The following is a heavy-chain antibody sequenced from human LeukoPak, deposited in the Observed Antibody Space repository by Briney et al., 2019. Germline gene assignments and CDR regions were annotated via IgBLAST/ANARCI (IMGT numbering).Heavy chain of an antibody. CDR1: GFTFSSYW. CDR2: MKGDGSDT. V-gene: IGHV3-74*01. Sequence: PGGSLRLSCVASGFTFSSYWMYWVRQDPGKGLVWVSGMKGDGSDTTYADSVKGRFTISRDNAKNTVYLQMNSLRAEDTSVYYCARDLRAPPGYWGQGTLVTVSS. J-gene: IGHJ4*02. CDR3: ARDLRAPPGY. D-gene: IGHD7-27*01.